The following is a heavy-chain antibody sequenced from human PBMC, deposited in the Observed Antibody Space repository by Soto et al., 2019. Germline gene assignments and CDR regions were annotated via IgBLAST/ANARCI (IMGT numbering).Heavy chain of an antibody. V-gene: IGHV3-74*01. J-gene: IGHJ4*02. Sequence: GGSLRLSCSASGFTFSSYWMHWVRQAPGKGLVWVSRIKSDGSSTSYADSVKGRFTISRDNAKNTLYLQMNSLRAEDTAVYYCARDRGWNYGDYWGQGTLVTVSS. CDR2: IKSDGSST. CDR1: GFTFSSYW. CDR3: ARDRGWNYGDY. D-gene: IGHD1-7*01.